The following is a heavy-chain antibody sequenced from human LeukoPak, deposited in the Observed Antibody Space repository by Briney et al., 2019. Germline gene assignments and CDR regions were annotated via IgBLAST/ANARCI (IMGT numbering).Heavy chain of an antibody. CDR1: GFTFSSYG. D-gene: IGHD3-10*01. V-gene: IGHV3-30*02. CDR3: ASRITMVRGVID. Sequence: PGGSLRLSCAASGFTFSSYGMHWVRQAPGKGLEWVAFIRYDGSNKYYADSVKGRFTISRDNSKNTLYLQMNSLRAEDTAVYYCASRITMVRGVIDWGQGTLVTVSS. CDR2: IRYDGSNK. J-gene: IGHJ1*01.